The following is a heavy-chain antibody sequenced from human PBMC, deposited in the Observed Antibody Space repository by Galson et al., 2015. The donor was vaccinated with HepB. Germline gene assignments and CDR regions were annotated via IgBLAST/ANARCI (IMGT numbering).Heavy chain of an antibody. Sequence: SVKVSCKASGYTFTSYDINWVRQATGQGLEWMGWMNPNSGYTGYAQKFQGRVTMTRNTSVITAYMELSSLTSEDTAMYYCARTNGDLDYWGQGTLVTVSS. CDR2: MNPNSGYT. CDR3: ARTNGDLDY. V-gene: IGHV1-8*01. D-gene: IGHD4-17*01. CDR1: GYTFTSYD. J-gene: IGHJ4*02.